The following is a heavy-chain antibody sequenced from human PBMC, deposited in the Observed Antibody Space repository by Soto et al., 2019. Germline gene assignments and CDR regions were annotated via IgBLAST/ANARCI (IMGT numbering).Heavy chain of an antibody. Sequence: QVQLVQSGAEVKKPGSSVRVSCKASGTIFSSYTISWVRQAPGQGLEWMGRIIPILGETNSAQKFQGRDTLTADKTTNTAYMDLNSLRLEDTAVYYCARGLGGRMDDWGQGTTVTVSS. D-gene: IGHD3-16*01. V-gene: IGHV1-69*08. CDR1: GTIFSSYT. CDR2: IIPILGET. CDR3: ARGLGGRMDD. J-gene: IGHJ6*02.